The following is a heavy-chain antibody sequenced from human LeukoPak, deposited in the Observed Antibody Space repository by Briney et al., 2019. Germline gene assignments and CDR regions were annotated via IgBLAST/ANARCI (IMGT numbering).Heavy chain of an antibody. CDR3: AKDDFYCSSTSCTDY. CDR1: GFTFSSYA. Sequence: GGSLRLSCAASGFTFSSYAMSWVRQGPGKGLEWVSAISGSGGSTYYADSVKGRFTISRDNSKNTLYLQMNSLRAEDTAVYYCAKDDFYCSSTSCTDYWGQGTLVTVSS. D-gene: IGHD2-2*01. CDR2: ISGSGGST. V-gene: IGHV3-23*01. J-gene: IGHJ4*02.